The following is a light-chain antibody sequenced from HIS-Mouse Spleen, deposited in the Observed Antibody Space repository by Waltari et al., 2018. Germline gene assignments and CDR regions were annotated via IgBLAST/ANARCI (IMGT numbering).Light chain of an antibody. Sequence: SYVLTQPPSVSVAPGKTARITCGGNNIGSKSVHWYQQKPGQAPVLVVYEDSDRPSGIPEGFSGSNSGNTATLTISRVEAGDEADYYCQVWDSSSDHWVFGGGTKLTVL. CDR1: NIGSKS. CDR2: EDS. J-gene: IGLJ3*02. V-gene: IGLV3-21*03. CDR3: QVWDSSSDHWV.